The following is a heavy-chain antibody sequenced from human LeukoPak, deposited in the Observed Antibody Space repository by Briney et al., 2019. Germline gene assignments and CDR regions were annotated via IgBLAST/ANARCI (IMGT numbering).Heavy chain of an antibody. CDR1: GGTFSSYA. CDR2: IIPIFGTA. Sequence: SVKVSCKASGGTFSSYAISWVRQAPGQVLEWMGGIIPIFGTANYAQKFQGRVTITTDESTSTAYMELSSLRSEDTAVYYCARGPGYGGIYYYYYMDVWGKGTTVTVSS. J-gene: IGHJ6*03. V-gene: IGHV1-69*05. D-gene: IGHD4-23*01. CDR3: ARGPGYGGIYYYYYMDV.